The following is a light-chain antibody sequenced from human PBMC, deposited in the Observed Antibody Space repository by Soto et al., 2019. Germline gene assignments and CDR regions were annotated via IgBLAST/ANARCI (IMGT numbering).Light chain of an antibody. CDR2: DVT. CDR1: SSDVGGYNY. J-gene: IGLJ3*02. Sequence: QSVLTQPASVSGSPGQSITISCTGTSSDVGGYNYVSWYQHHPGKAPKLMIYDVTNRPSGVSNRFSGSKSGNTASLTISGLQAEDEADYYFTSYTTSSPYLLFGGGTKLTGL. CDR3: TSYTTSSPYLL. V-gene: IGLV2-14*03.